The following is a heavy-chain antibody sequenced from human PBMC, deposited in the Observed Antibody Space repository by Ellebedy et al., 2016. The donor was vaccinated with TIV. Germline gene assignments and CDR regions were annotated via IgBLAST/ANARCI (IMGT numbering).Heavy chain of an antibody. Sequence: AASVKVSCKASGYTFTSDLIHWVRQAPGQGLEWMGIINPSGGGTGYAQKFQGRVTMTRDTSARTVYMELSSLRSEDTAVYYCAREGGVYYFDYWGQGTLVTVSS. J-gene: IGHJ4*02. CDR1: GYTFTSDL. CDR2: INPSGGGT. V-gene: IGHV1-46*01. D-gene: IGHD1-26*01. CDR3: AREGGVYYFDY.